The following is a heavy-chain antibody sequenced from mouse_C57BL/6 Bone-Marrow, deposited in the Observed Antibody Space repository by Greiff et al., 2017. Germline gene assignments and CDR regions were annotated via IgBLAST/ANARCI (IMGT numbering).Heavy chain of an antibody. CDR3: TRIAY. CDR1: GFNFKDDY. CDR2: IDPENGDT. V-gene: IGHV14-4*01. J-gene: IGHJ3*01. Sequence: VQLQQSGAELVRPGASVKLSCTASGFNFKDDYMHWVKQRPEQGLEWIGWIDPENGDTEYASKFQGKATITVDKSSNTAYLQLSSLTSEATAVYYCTRIAYWGQGTLVTVSA.